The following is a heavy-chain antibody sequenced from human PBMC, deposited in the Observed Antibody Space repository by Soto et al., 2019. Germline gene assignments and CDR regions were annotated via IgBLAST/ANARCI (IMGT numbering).Heavy chain of an antibody. J-gene: IGHJ6*02. V-gene: IGHV5-51*01. CDR1: GNSFSSYW. CDR3: ATAAGTRFSYYYGMDV. CDR2: ISVGDSDT. D-gene: IGHD3-3*01. Sequence: PGESLKISCKGSGNSFSSYWIAWVRQVPGKGLEWMGIISVGDSDTRYSPSFQGQVTISADKSISTAYLQWSSLKASDTAMYFCATAAGTRFSYYYGMDVWGQGTTVTVSS.